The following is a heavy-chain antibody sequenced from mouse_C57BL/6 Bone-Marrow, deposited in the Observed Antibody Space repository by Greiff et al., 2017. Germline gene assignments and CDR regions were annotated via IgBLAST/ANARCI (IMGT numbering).Heavy chain of an antibody. CDR3: ARGTVVAPRFAY. J-gene: IGHJ3*01. CDR2: IYPRSGNT. CDR1: GYTFTSYG. D-gene: IGHD1-1*01. V-gene: IGHV1-81*01. Sequence: VQLQQSGAELARPGASVKLSCKASGYTFTSYGLSWVKQRTGQGLEWIGEIYPRSGNTYYNEKFKGKATLTADKSSSTAYMELRSLTSEDSAVYFCARGTVVAPRFAYWGQGTLVTVSA.